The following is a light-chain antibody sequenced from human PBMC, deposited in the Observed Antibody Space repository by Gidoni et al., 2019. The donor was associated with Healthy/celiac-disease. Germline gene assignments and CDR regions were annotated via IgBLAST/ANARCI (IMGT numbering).Light chain of an antibody. Sequence: ITCRASQSISSYLNWYQQKPGKAPKLLIYAASSLQSGVPARFSGSGSGTDFTLTISSLQPEDFATYYCQQSYSTLTWTFGQGTKVEIK. V-gene: IGKV1-39*01. J-gene: IGKJ1*01. CDR1: QSISSY. CDR3: QQSYSTLTWT. CDR2: AAS.